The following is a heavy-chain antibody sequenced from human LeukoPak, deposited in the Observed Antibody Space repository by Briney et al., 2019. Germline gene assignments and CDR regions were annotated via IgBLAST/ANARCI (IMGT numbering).Heavy chain of an antibody. CDR1: GDSVSSHSAA. J-gene: IGHJ6*02. CDR3: ARSGWVLQVGGINL. CDR2: TYYRSKWYN. D-gene: IGHD4-11*01. V-gene: IGHV6-1*01. Sequence: SQTLSLPCAISGDSVSSHSAAWNWITQSPSRGLEWLGRTYYRSKWYNDYAVSVKSRITIIPDTSKNQFSLQLTSLTPEDTAVYYCARSGWVLQVGGINLWGEATTVTVS.